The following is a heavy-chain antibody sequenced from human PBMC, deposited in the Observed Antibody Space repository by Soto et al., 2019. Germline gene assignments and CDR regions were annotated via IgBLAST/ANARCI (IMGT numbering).Heavy chain of an antibody. D-gene: IGHD6-19*01. J-gene: IGHJ6*02. CDR2: IYYSGST. Sequence: SETLSLTCTVSGGSISSYYWSWIRQPPGKGLEWIGYIYYSGSTNYNPSLKSRVTISVDTSKNQFSLKLSSVTAADTAVYYCARAGYSSGXYEGWEYYYYGMDVWGQGTTVTVSS. V-gene: IGHV4-59*01. CDR3: ARAGYSSGXYEGWEYYYYGMDV. CDR1: GGSISSYY.